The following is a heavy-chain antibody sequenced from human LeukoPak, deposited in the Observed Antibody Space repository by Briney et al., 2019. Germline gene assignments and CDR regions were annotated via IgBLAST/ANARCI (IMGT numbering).Heavy chain of an antibody. CDR3: ARSHGDYYFDY. V-gene: IGHV3-21*01. CDR1: GFTFSTYA. D-gene: IGHD4-17*01. J-gene: IGHJ4*02. Sequence: PGGSLRLSCAGSGFTFSTYAMNWVRQAPGKGLEWVSSISSSSSYIYYADSVKGRFTISRDNAKNSLYLQMNSLRAEDTAVYYCARSHGDYYFDYWGQGTLVTVSS. CDR2: ISSSSSYI.